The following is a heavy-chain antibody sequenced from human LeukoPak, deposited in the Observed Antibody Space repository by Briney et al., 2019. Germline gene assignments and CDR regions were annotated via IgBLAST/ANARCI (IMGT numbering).Heavy chain of an antibody. CDR1: GFTFSSYW. Sequence: GGSLRLSCAASGFTFSSYWMHWVRQAPGKGLVWVSRINSDGSSTSYADSVKGRFTISRDNAKNTLYLQMTSLTAEDTAVYYCATGPDIVVVEWGQGTLVTVSS. J-gene: IGHJ4*02. CDR2: INSDGSST. D-gene: IGHD2-2*01. CDR3: ATGPDIVVVE. V-gene: IGHV3-74*01.